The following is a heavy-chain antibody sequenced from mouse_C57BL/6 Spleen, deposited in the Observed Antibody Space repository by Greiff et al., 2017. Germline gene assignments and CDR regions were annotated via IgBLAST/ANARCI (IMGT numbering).Heavy chain of an antibody. CDR1: GYAFSSSW. CDR2: IYPGDGDT. Sequence: QVQLKQSGPELVKPGASVKISCKASGYAFSSSWMNWVKQRPGKGLEWIGRIYPGDGDTNYNGKFKGKATLTADKSSSTAYMQLSSLTSEDSAVYFCAREGDYGNYAWFAYWGQGTLVTVSA. CDR3: AREGDYGNYAWFAY. D-gene: IGHD2-1*01. V-gene: IGHV1-82*01. J-gene: IGHJ3*01.